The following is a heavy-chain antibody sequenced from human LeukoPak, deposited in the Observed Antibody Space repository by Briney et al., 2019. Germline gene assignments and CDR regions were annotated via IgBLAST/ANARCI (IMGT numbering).Heavy chain of an antibody. Sequence: GGTLRLSCAASGFTFSSSAFHWVRQPPGKGLEWVAVISYDGTIKYYADPAKGRFTISRDNSKNTLYLQMYSLRTEETAVYYCARGGIAAADLGFGCWGQGALVTASS. CDR2: ISYDGTIK. CDR1: GFTFSSSA. V-gene: IGHV3-30-3*01. CDR3: ARGGIAAADLGFGC. D-gene: IGHD6-13*01. J-gene: IGHJ4*02.